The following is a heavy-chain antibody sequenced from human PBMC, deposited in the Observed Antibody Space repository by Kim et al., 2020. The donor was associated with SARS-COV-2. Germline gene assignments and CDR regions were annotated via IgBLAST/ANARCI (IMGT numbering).Heavy chain of an antibody. CDR3: AKGQSWSALDAFDM. Sequence: GGSLRLSCAASGFSFDDYAMFWLRHAPGKGLEWVSLISGHGDSTYYADSMKGRFTISRDNSKNSLYLQMNSLATDDTALYYCAKGQSWSALDAFDMWGQGTMVTVSS. V-gene: IGHV3-43*02. D-gene: IGHD2-15*01. J-gene: IGHJ3*02. CDR1: GFSFDDYA. CDR2: ISGHGDST.